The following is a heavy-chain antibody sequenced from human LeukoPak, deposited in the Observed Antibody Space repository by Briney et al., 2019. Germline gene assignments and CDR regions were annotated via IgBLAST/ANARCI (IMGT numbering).Heavy chain of an antibody. CDR3: ARERDYYDSSGSRRSRYYFDY. V-gene: IGHV4-4*07. CDR2: IYTSGST. D-gene: IGHD3-22*01. J-gene: IGHJ4*02. CDR1: GGSISSYY. Sequence: SETLSLTCTVSGGSISSYYWSWIRQPAGKGLEWIGRIYTSGSTNYNPSLKSRVTMSVDTSKNQFSLKLSSVTAADTAVYYCARERDYYDSSGSRRSRYYFDYWGQGTLVTVSS.